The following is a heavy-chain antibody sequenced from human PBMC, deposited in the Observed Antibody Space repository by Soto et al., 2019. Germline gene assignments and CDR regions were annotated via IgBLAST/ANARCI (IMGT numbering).Heavy chain of an antibody. D-gene: IGHD6-19*01. CDR2: IIPILGIA. J-gene: IGHJ4*02. CDR1: GGTFSSYT. V-gene: IGHV1-69*02. CDR3: ASSGWKPTASNFDY. Sequence: QVQLVQSGAEVKKPGSSVKVSCKASGGTFSSYTISWVRQAPGQGLEWMGRIIPILGIANYAQKFQGRVTITADKSTSTAYMELSSLRAEDTAVYYCASSGWKPTASNFDYWGQGTLVTVSS.